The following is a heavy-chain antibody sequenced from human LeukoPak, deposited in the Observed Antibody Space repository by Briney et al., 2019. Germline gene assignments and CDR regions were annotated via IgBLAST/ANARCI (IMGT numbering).Heavy chain of an antibody. CDR3: ARDRVGSGWPRPWYFEF. CDR2: INPNTGAT. J-gene: IGHJ4*02. CDR1: GYTFTGYY. D-gene: IGHD6-19*01. Sequence: AASVKVSCKPSGYTFTGYYLHWVRQAPGQGLEWMGWINPNTGATTYAEKFQGRVTMTRDTSIDTAYMEMRSLRSDDTAVYYCARDRVGSGWPRPWYFEFWGQGTLITVSS. V-gene: IGHV1-2*02.